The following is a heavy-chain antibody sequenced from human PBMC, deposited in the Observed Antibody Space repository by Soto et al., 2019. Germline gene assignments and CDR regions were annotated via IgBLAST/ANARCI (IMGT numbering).Heavy chain of an antibody. CDR1: GFTFGSYS. CDR2: ISSSSYI. J-gene: IGHJ4*02. Sequence: GGSLRLSCAASGFTFGSYSMNWVRQAPGKGLEWVSSISSSSYIYYADSVKGRFTISRDNAKNSLYLQMNSLRAEDTAVYYCARVGASSAQGDYWGQGTLVTVSS. CDR3: ARVGASSAQGDY. D-gene: IGHD3-22*01. V-gene: IGHV3-21*01.